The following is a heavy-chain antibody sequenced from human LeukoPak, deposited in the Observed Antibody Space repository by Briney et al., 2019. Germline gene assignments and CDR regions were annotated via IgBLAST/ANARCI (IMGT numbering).Heavy chain of an antibody. CDR2: MSVITGRT. J-gene: IGHJ4*02. D-gene: IGHD3-10*01. Sequence: PGGSLRLSCSASGFIFSSYAMDWVRQAPGKRLEYVSAMSVITGRTFYADSVEGRFTISRDNSGNTLYLQMTSLRPEDTAVYYCVKPARGSGIQYGFDSWGQGTLVTVSS. V-gene: IGHV3-64D*06. CDR3: VKPARGSGIQYGFDS. CDR1: GFIFSSYA.